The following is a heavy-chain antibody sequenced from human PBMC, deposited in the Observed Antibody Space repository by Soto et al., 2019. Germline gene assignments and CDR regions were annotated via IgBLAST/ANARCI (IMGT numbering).Heavy chain of an antibody. Sequence: SETLSLTCTVSGGSISSSSYYWGWIRQPPGKGLEWIGSIYYSGSTYYNPSLKSRVTISVDTSKNQFSLKLSSVTAADTAVYYCARQSRGSYYDILTGLNDSGFDPWGQGTLVTVSS. J-gene: IGHJ5*02. CDR2: IYYSGST. CDR3: ARQSRGSYYDILTGLNDSGFDP. CDR1: GGSISSSSYY. D-gene: IGHD3-9*01. V-gene: IGHV4-39*01.